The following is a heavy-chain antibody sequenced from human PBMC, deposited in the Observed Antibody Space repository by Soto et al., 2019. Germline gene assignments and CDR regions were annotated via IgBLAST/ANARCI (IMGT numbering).Heavy chain of an antibody. D-gene: IGHD3-10*01. J-gene: IGHJ4*02. CDR1: GFIFRNYA. CDR2: IVSGGDST. V-gene: IGHV3-23*01. Sequence: EVQLLESGGGLVQPGRSLRLSCAASGFIFRNYAMFWVRQAPGKGLEWVSTIVSGGDSTHYADSVKGRFTISRDNSKNTLFLRMDSLRAEDTAVYFCAKDLIRGDGYADFDSWGQGTLVTVSS. CDR3: AKDLIRGDGYADFDS.